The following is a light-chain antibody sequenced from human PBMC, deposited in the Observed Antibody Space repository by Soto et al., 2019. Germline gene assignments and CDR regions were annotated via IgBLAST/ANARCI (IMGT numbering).Light chain of an antibody. CDR1: SSDVGGYNY. Sequence: QSVLTQPPSASGSPGQSVTIPCTGTSSDVGGYNYVSWYQQHPGKAPKLMIYEVSKRPSGVPDRFSGSKSGNTASLTVSRLQAEDEADCYCSSYAGSNNFVFGTG. J-gene: IGLJ1*01. V-gene: IGLV2-8*01. CDR2: EVS. CDR3: SSYAGSNNFV.